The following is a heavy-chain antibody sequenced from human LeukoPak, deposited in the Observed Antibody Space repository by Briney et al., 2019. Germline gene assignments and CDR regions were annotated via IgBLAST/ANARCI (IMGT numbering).Heavy chain of an antibody. CDR1: GFTFSSYA. CDR3: ARDQVSAITFGGVIVQDAFDI. Sequence: GGSLRLSCAASGFTFSSYAMGWVRQAPGKGLEWVSAISGSGGSTYYADSVKGRFTISRHNSKNTLYLQMNSLRAEDTAVYYCARDQVSAITFGGVIVQDAFDIWGQGTMVTVSS. J-gene: IGHJ3*02. V-gene: IGHV3-23*01. CDR2: ISGSGGST. D-gene: IGHD3-16*02.